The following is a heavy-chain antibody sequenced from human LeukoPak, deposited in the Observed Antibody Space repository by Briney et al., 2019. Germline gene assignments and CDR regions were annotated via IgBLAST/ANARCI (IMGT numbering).Heavy chain of an antibody. J-gene: IGHJ4*02. CDR1: GYTFTGYY. Sequence: GASVKVSCKASGYTFTGYYMHWVRQAPGQGLEWMGWINPNSGGTNYAQKFQGRVTMTRDTSISTAYMELSRLRSDDTAVYYCARVVGFSGYDTVYNYWGQGTLVTVSS. D-gene: IGHD5-12*01. CDR3: ARVVGFSGYDTVYNY. V-gene: IGHV1-2*02. CDR2: INPNSGGT.